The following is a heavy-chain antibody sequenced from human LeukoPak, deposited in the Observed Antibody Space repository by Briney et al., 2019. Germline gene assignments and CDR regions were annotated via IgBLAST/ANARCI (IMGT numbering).Heavy chain of an antibody. CDR1: GYTFTSYY. J-gene: IGHJ5*02. CDR3: ARDPMVRGASLGFDP. CDR2: INLSGGST. D-gene: IGHD3-10*01. V-gene: IGHV1-46*01. Sequence: ASVKVSCKASGYTFTSYYMHWVRQAPGQGLEWMGIINLSGGSTSYAQKFQGRVTMTRDTSTSTVYMELSSLRSEDTAVYYCARDPMVRGASLGFDPWGQGTLVTVSS.